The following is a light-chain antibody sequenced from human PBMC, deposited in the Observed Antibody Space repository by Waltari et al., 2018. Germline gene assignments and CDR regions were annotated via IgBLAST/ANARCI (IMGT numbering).Light chain of an antibody. V-gene: IGKV1-5*03. Sequence: DTQMPQPPSTPSAFGEEIATITCRASQIISSWLAWHQQKPGKAPKLLIYKASSLESGVPSRFSGGGSGTEFTLTISSLQPDDFATYYCLEYNTYPRTFGQGTKVEI. CDR2: KAS. CDR1: QIISSW. J-gene: IGKJ1*01. CDR3: LEYNTYPRT.